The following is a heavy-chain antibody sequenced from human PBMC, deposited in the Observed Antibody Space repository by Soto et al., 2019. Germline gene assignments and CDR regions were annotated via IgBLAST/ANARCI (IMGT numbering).Heavy chain of an antibody. CDR3: ARDLAKLGGSSWYFDY. J-gene: IGHJ4*02. V-gene: IGHV1-46*01. CDR2: INPSGGST. Sequence: QVQLVQSGAEVKKPGASVKVSCKASGYTFTSYYMHWVRQAPGQGLEWMGIINPSGGSTSYAQKFQGRVTMTRDTSTSTVYMELSGLASEDTAVYYCARDLAKLGGSSWYFDYWGQGTLVTVSS. D-gene: IGHD6-13*01. CDR1: GYTFTSYY.